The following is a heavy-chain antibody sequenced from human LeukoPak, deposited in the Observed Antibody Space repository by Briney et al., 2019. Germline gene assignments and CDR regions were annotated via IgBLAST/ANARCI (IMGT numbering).Heavy chain of an antibody. V-gene: IGHV4-34*01. CDR1: GGSFSGYY. CDR3: ARARGYSGYGYYYYYYMDV. D-gene: IGHD5-12*01. Sequence: NASETLSLTCAGYGGSFSGYYWSWIRQPPGTGLEWNGESNHSGSTNYNPSLKSRVTISVDTSKNQFSLKLSSVTAADTAVYYCARARGYSGYGYYYYYYMDVWGKGTTVTISS. CDR2: SNHSGST. J-gene: IGHJ6*03.